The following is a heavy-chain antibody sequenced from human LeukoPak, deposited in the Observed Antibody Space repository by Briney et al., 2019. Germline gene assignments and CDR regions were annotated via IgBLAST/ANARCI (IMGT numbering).Heavy chain of an antibody. D-gene: IGHD3-22*01. J-gene: IGHJ4*02. CDR3: ASQTKYYYDSSGYYYGSYYFDY. CDR1: GGSISSGSYY. Sequence: SQTLSLTCTVSGGSISSGSYYWSWIRQPAGKGLEWIGRIYTSGSTNYNPSLKSRVTISVDTSKNQFSLKLSSVTAADTAVYYCASQTKYYYDSSGYYYGSYYFDYWGQGTLVTVSS. CDR2: IYTSGST. V-gene: IGHV4-61*02.